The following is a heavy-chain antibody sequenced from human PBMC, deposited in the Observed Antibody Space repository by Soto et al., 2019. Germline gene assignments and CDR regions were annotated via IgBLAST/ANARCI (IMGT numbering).Heavy chain of an antibody. D-gene: IGHD2-2*02. CDR2: IYHSGST. J-gene: IGHJ6*03. V-gene: IGHV4-4*02. CDR3: ARVGPFNVFPYNYFYMDV. Sequence: QVQLQESGPGLVKPSGTLSLTCAVSSGSISSSKWWSWVRQPPGKGLEWIGEIYHSGSTNYNPSLKSRVTISVDKSKNQFSLKMTSVTAADTAVYFCARVGPFNVFPYNYFYMDVWGKGTTVTVSS. CDR1: SGSISSSKW.